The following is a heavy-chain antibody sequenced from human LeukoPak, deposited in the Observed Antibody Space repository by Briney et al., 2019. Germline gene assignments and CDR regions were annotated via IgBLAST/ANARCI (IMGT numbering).Heavy chain of an antibody. V-gene: IGHV3-23*01. D-gene: IGHD2-15*01. CDR1: GFTFTNYA. J-gene: IGHJ4*02. CDR3: ARLYCSGGSCYSVDY. CDR2: ISGSDSGT. Sequence: AGGSLRLSCAASGFTFTNYAMSWVRQAPGMGLEWVSVISGSDSGTYYADSVKGRFTISRDNSRNTLYLQIDSLRAEDTAVYYCARLYCSGGSCYSVDYWGQGTLVTVSS.